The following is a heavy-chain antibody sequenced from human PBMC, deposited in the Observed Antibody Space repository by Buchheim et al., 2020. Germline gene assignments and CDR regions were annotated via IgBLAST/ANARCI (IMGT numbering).Heavy chain of an antibody. CDR1: GFTFSSYG. CDR3: ARELDYGYSYADYYYGMDV. J-gene: IGHJ6*02. Sequence: VQLVESGGGVVQPGRSLRLSCAASGFTFSSYGMHWVRQAPGKGLEWVAVIWYDGSNKYYADSVKGRFTISRDNSKNTPYLQMNNLRAEDTAVYYCARELDYGYSYADYYYGMDVWGQGTT. CDR2: IWYDGSNK. V-gene: IGHV3-33*01. D-gene: IGHD5-18*01.